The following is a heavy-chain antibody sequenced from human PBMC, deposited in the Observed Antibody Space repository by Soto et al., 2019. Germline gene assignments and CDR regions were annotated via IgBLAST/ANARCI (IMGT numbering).Heavy chain of an antibody. J-gene: IGHJ4*02. CDR2: ISYAGSNK. Sequence: QVQLVESGGGVVQPGRSLRLSCAASGFTFSNYGMHWVRQAPGKGLEGVAVISYAGSNKYYADSVKGRFTISRDNSTNTLYLQMNSLRAEDTAVYYCAKDRVKIGYIFDYWGQGTLVTVSS. D-gene: IGHD5-12*01. CDR3: AKDRVKIGYIFDY. V-gene: IGHV3-30*18. CDR1: GFTFSNYG.